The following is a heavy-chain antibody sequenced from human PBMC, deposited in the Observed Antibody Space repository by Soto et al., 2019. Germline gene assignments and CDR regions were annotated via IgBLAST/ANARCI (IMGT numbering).Heavy chain of an antibody. V-gene: IGHV3-66*01. J-gene: IGHJ4*02. CDR2: IYSRGGT. D-gene: IGHD1-26*01. Sequence: EVQVVESGGGLVQPGGSLRLSCAASGFTVSNNYMTWVRQAPGKGLEWVSLIYSRGGTDYADSVKGRFTISRDNSKNMVYLQMNSLRVEDTAVYYGARGGSGSQTVGYWGQGARVTVSS. CDR1: GFTVSNNY. CDR3: ARGGSGSQTVGY.